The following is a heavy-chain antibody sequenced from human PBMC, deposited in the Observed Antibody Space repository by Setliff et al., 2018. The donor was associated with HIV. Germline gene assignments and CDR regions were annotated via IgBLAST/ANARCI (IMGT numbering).Heavy chain of an antibody. CDR3: AYSGRQLRGPYFDF. D-gene: IGHD1-1*01. Sequence: ESGPTLVNPTQTLTLTCTFSGLSLSTSGVGVGWIRQSPGKALEWLAFIYWNNNKHYSTSLKSRLTVTKDTSKNPVVFTMTNMDPVDTATYYCAYSGRQLRGPYFDFWGQGTPVTVSS. CDR1: GLSLSTSGVG. CDR2: IYWNNNK. J-gene: IGHJ4*02. V-gene: IGHV2-5*01.